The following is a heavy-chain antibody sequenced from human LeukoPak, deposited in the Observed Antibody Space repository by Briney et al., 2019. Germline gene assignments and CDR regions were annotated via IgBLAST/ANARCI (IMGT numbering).Heavy chain of an antibody. D-gene: IGHD2/OR15-2a*01. CDR2: ISGSGDTT. V-gene: IGHV3-23*01. J-gene: IGHJ4*02. CDR3: ASRSMASDY. Sequence: GGSLRLSCAVSGFTFSSYAMSWVRQAPGKGLQWVSAISGSGDTTNYADSVKGRFTISRDNSKNTLYLQMSSLRADDTAVYYCASRSMASDYWGQGTLVTVSS. CDR1: GFTFSSYA.